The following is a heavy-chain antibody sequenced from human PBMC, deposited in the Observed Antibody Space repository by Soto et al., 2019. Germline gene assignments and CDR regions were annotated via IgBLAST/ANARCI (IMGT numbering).Heavy chain of an antibody. CDR1: GFTVSSTY. CDR3: ARDSEDPIAAAGFEKTLYYYYGMDV. CDR2: IYGGGTS. D-gene: IGHD6-13*01. J-gene: IGHJ6*02. V-gene: IGHV3-53*01. Sequence: GGSLRLSCSASGFTVSSTYMNWVRQAPGKGLEWVSVIYGGGTSFYADSVKGRFTISRDDSKNTLYLQMNSLRAEDTAVYYCARDSEDPIAAAGFEKTLYYYYGMDVWGQGTTVTVSS.